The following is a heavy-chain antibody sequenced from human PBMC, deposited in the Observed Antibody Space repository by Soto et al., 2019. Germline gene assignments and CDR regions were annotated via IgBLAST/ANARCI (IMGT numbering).Heavy chain of an antibody. CDR2: INHSGST. Sequence: KTSETLSLTCAVYGGSFSGYYWSWIRQPPGKGLEWIGEINHSGSTNYNPSLKSRVTISVDTSKNQFSLKLSSVTAADTAVYYCARGASRGYSYGPSDYWGQGTLVTVSS. D-gene: IGHD5-18*01. V-gene: IGHV4-34*01. CDR1: GGSFSGYY. J-gene: IGHJ4*02. CDR3: ARGASRGYSYGPSDY.